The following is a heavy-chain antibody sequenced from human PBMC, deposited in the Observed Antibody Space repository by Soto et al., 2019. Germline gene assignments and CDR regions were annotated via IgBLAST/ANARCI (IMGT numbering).Heavy chain of an antibody. J-gene: IGHJ6*01. V-gene: IGHV3-33*01. CDR3: ARLYGDHVHGRESPYHYHMDV. Sequence: PWGSLRLSCASSGLNFSNYGMDWVRQDPGKGLDLLGVICYDGSHKWYADSVKGRFTISRDNSENTLYLQMSSLRAEDTALYYCARLYGDHVHGRESPYHYHMDVWGHGTPVTVSS. D-gene: IGHD4-17*01. CDR1: GLNFSNYG. CDR2: ICYDGSHK.